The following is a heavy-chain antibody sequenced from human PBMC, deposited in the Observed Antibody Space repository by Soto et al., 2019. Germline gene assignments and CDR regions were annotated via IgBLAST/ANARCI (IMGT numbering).Heavy chain of an antibody. V-gene: IGHV3-48*03. CDR1: GFSFSSCE. J-gene: IGHJ4*01. CDR2: ISGSGTST. Sequence: DVQLVESGGGLVQPGGSLRLSCAASGFSFSSCEMSWVRQAPGKGLELVSYISGSGTSTQYSDSVKGRFTISRDNAKNSLHLQMNRLGAEDTAVYYCASKIVTPGYHYYDYWGPGTLVTVSS. D-gene: IGHD3-9*01. CDR3: ASKIVTPGYHYYDY.